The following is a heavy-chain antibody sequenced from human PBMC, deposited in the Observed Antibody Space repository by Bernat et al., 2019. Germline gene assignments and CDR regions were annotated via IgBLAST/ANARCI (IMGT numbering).Heavy chain of an antibody. V-gene: IGHV4-59*08. J-gene: IGHJ4*02. Sequence: QVQLQESGPGLVKPSETLSLTCTVSGGSISSYYWSWIRQPPGKGLEWIGYIYYSGSTNYNPSLKSRVTISVDTSKNQFSLKLSSVTAADTAVYYCARHLRVVGFDYFDYWGQGTLVTVSS. CDR3: ARHLRVVGFDYFDY. CDR2: IYYSGST. CDR1: GGSISSYY. D-gene: IGHD3-10*01.